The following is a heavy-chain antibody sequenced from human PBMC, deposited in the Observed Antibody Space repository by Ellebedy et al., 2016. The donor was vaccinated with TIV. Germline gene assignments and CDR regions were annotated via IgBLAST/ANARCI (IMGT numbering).Heavy chain of an antibody. CDR3: ARGYCPSATSCYFDS. V-gene: IGHV3-72*01. J-gene: IGHJ5*01. CDR1: GFTFSDHY. Sequence: GESLKISCAASGFTFSDHYMDWVRQAPGKGLEWVGRIRKRSNSYTTEYAASVKGRFTISRDDSKDSLYLQMSSLKTEDTAVYYCARGYCPSATSCYFDSWGQGTLVTVSS. D-gene: IGHD2-2*01. CDR2: IRKRSNSYTT.